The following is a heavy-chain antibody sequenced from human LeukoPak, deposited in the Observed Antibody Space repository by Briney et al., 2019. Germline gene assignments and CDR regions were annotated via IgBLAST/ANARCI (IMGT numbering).Heavy chain of an antibody. CDR3: ARGASLGYCSSTSCPDYFDY. CDR1: GYTFTGYY. J-gene: IGHJ4*02. CDR2: INPNSGGT. V-gene: IGHV1-2*02. D-gene: IGHD2-2*01. Sequence: GASVKVSCKASGYTFTGYYMHWVRQAPGQGLEWMGWINPNSGGTNYAQKFQGRVTMTRDTSISTAYMELSRLRSDDTAVYYCARGASLGYCSSTSCPDYFDYWGQGTLVTVSS.